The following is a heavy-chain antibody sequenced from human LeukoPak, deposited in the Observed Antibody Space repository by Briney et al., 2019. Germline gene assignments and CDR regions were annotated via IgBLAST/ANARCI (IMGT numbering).Heavy chain of an antibody. CDR2: IIPIFGTA. CDR1: GGTFSSYA. D-gene: IGHD3-3*01. J-gene: IGHJ4*02. Sequence: AASVKVSCKASGGTFSSYAISWVRQAPGQGLEWMGGIIPIFGTANYAQKFQGRVTSTAEESASTAYMELSSLRSEVTAVYYCARVSQEKTKLRFLGFDYWGQGTLVTVSS. V-gene: IGHV1-69*13. CDR3: ARVSQEKTKLRFLGFDY.